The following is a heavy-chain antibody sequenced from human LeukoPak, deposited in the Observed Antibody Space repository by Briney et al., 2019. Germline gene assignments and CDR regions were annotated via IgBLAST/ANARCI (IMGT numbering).Heavy chain of an antibody. J-gene: IGHJ6*02. D-gene: IGHD1-7*01. CDR1: GGSISGSSYY. CDR2: IYYSGST. CDR3: ARDNWNYGSSMDV. V-gene: IGHV4-61*01. Sequence: SETLSLTCTVSGGSISGSSYYWGWIRQPPGKGLEWIGYIYYSGSTNYNPSLKSRVTISVDTSKNQFSLKLSSVTAADTAVYYCARDNWNYGSSMDVWGQGTTVTVSS.